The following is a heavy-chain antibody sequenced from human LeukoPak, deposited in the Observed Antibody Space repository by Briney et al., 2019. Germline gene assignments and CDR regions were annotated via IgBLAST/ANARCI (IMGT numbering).Heavy chain of an antibody. CDR3: ARDLSAVAGTGDY. Sequence: GGSLRLSCAASGFTFSSYSMNWVRQAPGKGLEWVSSISSSSSYIYYADSVKGRFTISRDNAKNSLYLQMNSLRAEDTAVYYCARDLSAVAGTGDYWGQGTLVTVSS. D-gene: IGHD6-19*01. CDR1: GFTFSSYS. V-gene: IGHV3-21*01. CDR2: ISSSSSYI. J-gene: IGHJ4*02.